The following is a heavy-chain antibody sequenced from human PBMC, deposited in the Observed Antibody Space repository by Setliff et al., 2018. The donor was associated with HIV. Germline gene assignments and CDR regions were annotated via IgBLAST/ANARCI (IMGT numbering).Heavy chain of an antibody. D-gene: IGHD4-17*01. CDR2: IRTKAYGGTT. V-gene: IGHV3-49*03. CDR3: TRGGRPTDEYVWFDP. CDR1: GFTFGDYP. Sequence: GGFLRLSCTTSGFTFGDYPMGWFRQAPGKGLEWVSFIRTKAYGGTTEYAASVEGRFSISRDDSKSIVYLQMNSLRTEDTAVYYCTRGGRPTDEYVWFDPWGQGTLVTVSS. J-gene: IGHJ5*02.